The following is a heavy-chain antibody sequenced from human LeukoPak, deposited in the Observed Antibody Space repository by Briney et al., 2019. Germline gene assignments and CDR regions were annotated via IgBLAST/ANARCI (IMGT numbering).Heavy chain of an antibody. CDR3: ARDPPRIAVAGTGDY. CDR2: ISTYNGNT. CDR1: GYTFTSYG. Sequence: ASVKVSCKTSGYTFTSYGISWVRQAPGQGLEWMGWISTYNGNTDYAQNLQGRVTMTKDASTSTAYVELRSLRSDDTAVYYCARDPPRIAVAGTGDYWGQGTLVTVSS. V-gene: IGHV1-18*01. J-gene: IGHJ4*02. D-gene: IGHD6-19*01.